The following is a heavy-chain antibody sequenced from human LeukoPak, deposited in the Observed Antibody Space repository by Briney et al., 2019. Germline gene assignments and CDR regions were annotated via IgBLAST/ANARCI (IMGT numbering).Heavy chain of an antibody. Sequence: SVKVSCKASGYTFTSYGISWVRQAPGQGLEWMGRIIPILGIANYAQKFQGRVTITADKSTSTAYMELSSLRSEDTAVYYCAIRPYYYGSGSYLSWFDPWGQGTLVTVSS. V-gene: IGHV1-69*04. CDR2: IIPILGIA. CDR3: AIRPYYYGSGSYLSWFDP. CDR1: GYTFTSYG. D-gene: IGHD3-10*01. J-gene: IGHJ5*02.